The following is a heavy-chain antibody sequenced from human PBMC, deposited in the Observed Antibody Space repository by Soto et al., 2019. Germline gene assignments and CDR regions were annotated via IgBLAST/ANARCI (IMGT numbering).Heavy chain of an antibody. D-gene: IGHD3-22*01. V-gene: IGHV1-69*02. CDR2: IIPILGIA. Sequence: SVKVSCKASGGTFSSYTISWVRQAPGQGLEWMGRIIPILGIANYAQKFQGRVTITADKSTSTAYMELSSLRSEDTAVYYCARVNSENSRYSGNDYWGQGTQVTVSS. J-gene: IGHJ4*02. CDR1: GGTFSSYT. CDR3: ARVNSENSRYSGNDY.